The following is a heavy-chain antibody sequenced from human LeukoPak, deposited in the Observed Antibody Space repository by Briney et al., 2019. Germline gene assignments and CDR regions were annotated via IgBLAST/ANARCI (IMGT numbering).Heavy chain of an antibody. J-gene: IGHJ4*02. CDR2: MSYDGSNK. Sequence: PGGSLRLSCAASGFTFSSYAMHWVRQAPGKGLEWVAVMSYDGSNKYYADSVKGRFTISRDNSKNTLYLQMNSLRAEDTAVYYCARGDTARPFDYWGQGTLVTVSS. CDR3: ARGDTARPFDY. D-gene: IGHD5-18*01. CDR1: GFTFSSYA. V-gene: IGHV3-30-3*01.